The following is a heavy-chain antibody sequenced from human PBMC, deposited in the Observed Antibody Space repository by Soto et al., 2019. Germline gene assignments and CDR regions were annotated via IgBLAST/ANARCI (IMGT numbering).Heavy chain of an antibody. D-gene: IGHD1-1*01. CDR3: ARAQLGPDAFDI. CDR2: ISSSSSYI. J-gene: IGHJ3*02. CDR1: GFTFSSYS. Sequence: GGSLRLSCAASGFTFSSYSMNWVRQAPGKGLEWVSSISSSSSYIYYADSVKGRFTISRDNVKNSLYLQMNSLRAEDTAVYYCARAQLGPDAFDIWGQGTMVTVSS. V-gene: IGHV3-21*01.